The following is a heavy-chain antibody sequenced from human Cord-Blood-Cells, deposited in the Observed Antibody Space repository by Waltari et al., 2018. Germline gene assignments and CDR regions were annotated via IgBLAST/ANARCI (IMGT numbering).Heavy chain of an antibody. CDR3: ASAWSIAARPESWYFDL. V-gene: IGHV4-39*01. J-gene: IGHJ2*01. CDR1: GGSISSSSYY. CDR2: IYYSGST. D-gene: IGHD6-6*01. Sequence: QLQLQESGPGLVKPSETLSLTCTVSGGSISSSSYYWGWIRQPPGKGLELIGSIYYSGSTYYNPSLKSRVTISVDTSKNQFSLKLSSVTAADTAAYYCASAWSIAARPESWYFDLWGRGTLVTVSS.